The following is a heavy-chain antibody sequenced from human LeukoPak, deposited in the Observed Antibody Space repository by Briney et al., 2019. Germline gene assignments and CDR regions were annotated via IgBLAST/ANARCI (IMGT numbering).Heavy chain of an antibody. D-gene: IGHD3-22*01. CDR1: GFTFDDYG. CDR3: ARDSFDSSGYYYGYDY. CDR2: INWNGGST. Sequence: GGSLRLSCAASGFTFDDYGMSWVRQAPGKGLEWVSGINWNGGSTGYADSVKGRFTISRDNAKNTLYLQMNSLRAEDTAVYYCARDSFDSSGYYYGYDYWGQGTLVTVSS. J-gene: IGHJ4*02. V-gene: IGHV3-20*04.